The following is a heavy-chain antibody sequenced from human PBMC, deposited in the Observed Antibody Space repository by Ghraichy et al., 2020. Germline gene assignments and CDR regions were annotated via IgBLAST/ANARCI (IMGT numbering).Heavy chain of an antibody. CDR2: ISGSGGST. D-gene: IGHD3-3*01. Sequence: GGSLRLSCAASGFTFSSYAMSWVRQAPGKGLEWVSAISGSGGSTYYADSVKGRFTISRDNSKNTLYLQMNSLRAEDTAVYYCLYYDFWSERGMDVWGQGTTVTVSS. CDR1: GFTFSSYA. J-gene: IGHJ6*02. V-gene: IGHV3-23*01. CDR3: LYYDFWSERGMDV.